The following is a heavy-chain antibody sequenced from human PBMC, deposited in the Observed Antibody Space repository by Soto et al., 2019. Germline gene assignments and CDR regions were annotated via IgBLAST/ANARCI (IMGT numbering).Heavy chain of an antibody. J-gene: IGHJ4*02. CDR3: ATRAIYTVATDN. CDR1: QSAFRSYG. Sequence: GGSLRLSCAASQSAFRSYGMSWVRQAPGRGLEWVSCITSSGTTYYADSVKGRFTISRDRSKNTLFLQMNSLRAEDTAIYYCATRAIYTVATDNWGQGTVVTVSS. D-gene: IGHD5-12*01. CDR2: ITSSGTT. V-gene: IGHV3-23*01.